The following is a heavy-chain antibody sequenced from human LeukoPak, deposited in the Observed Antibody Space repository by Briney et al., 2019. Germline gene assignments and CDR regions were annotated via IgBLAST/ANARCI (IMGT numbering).Heavy chain of an antibody. Sequence: GGSLRLSCAASGFTFSSYSMNWVRQAPGKGLEWVSSISSSSSYIYYADSVKGRFTISRDNAKNSLYLQMNSLRAEGTAVYYCARVGVTYYYDSSGHEGDYWGQGTLVTVSS. D-gene: IGHD3-22*01. V-gene: IGHV3-21*01. CDR2: ISSSSSYI. J-gene: IGHJ4*02. CDR3: ARVGVTYYYDSSGHEGDY. CDR1: GFTFSSYS.